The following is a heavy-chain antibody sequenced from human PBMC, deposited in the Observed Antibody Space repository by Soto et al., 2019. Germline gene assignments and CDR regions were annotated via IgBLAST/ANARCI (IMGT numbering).Heavy chain of an antibody. CDR2: INPSGGST. J-gene: IGHJ4*02. D-gene: IGHD2-15*01. Sequence: ASVKVSCKASGYTFTSYYMHWVRQAPGQGLEWMGIINPSGGSTNYAQKFQGRVTMTRDTSTSTVYMELSSLRSEDTAIYYCARDGSGTASFSSVIYWGQGPLVTVSS. CDR3: ARDGSGTASFSSVIY. CDR1: GYTFTSYY. V-gene: IGHV1-46*03.